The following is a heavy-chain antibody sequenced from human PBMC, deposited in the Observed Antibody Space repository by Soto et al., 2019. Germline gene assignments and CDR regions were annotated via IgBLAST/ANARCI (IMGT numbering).Heavy chain of an antibody. CDR3: ARDADYGGSRGGMDV. V-gene: IGHV4-31*03. Sequence: QVRLEESGPGLVKPSETLSLICSVSGGSVNNANYFWNWIRHHPENGLEWFGYIYYSGSTRYNPSFKTRTTLSIDTPKDQFSLRLNSVTVADTAVYFCARDADYGGSRGGMDVWGRGTTVTVSS. J-gene: IGHJ6*02. CDR1: GGSVNNANYF. D-gene: IGHD4-17*01. CDR2: IYYSGST.